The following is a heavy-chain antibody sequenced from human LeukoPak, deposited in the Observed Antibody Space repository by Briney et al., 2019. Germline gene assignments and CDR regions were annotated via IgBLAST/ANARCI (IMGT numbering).Heavy chain of an antibody. J-gene: IGHJ4*02. CDR2: IQNDGSDK. CDR3: AKGIVIVSATGVDY. V-gene: IGHV3-30*02. D-gene: IGHD2/OR15-2a*01. Sequence: GGSLRLSCAASGINFRSSGMHWVRQAPGKGLEWVTFIQNDGSDKSYAASVQGRFTISRDNSKNTLYLQMNSLRAEDTAVYYCAKGIVIVSATGVDYWGQGTLVTVSS. CDR1: GINFRSSG.